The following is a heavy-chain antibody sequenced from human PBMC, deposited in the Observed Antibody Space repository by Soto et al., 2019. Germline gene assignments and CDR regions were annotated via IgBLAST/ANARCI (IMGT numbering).Heavy chain of an antibody. J-gene: IGHJ3*02. V-gene: IGHV4-39*01. Sequence: SETLSLTCTVSGGSISSSSYYWGWIRQPPGKGLEWIGSIYYSGSTYYNPTLKSRVTISVDTPKNQFSLKLSSVTAADTAVYYCARHGRGGGNDAFDIWGQGTMVTVSS. CDR3: ARHGRGGGNDAFDI. CDR1: GGSISSSSYY. D-gene: IGHD3-16*01. CDR2: IYYSGST.